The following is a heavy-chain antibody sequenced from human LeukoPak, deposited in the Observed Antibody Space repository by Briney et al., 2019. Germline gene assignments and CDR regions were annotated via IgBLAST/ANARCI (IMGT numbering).Heavy chain of an antibody. CDR1: GGSFSGYY. J-gene: IGHJ4*02. CDR3: ARHGNTIFGVVTDYYFDY. CDR2: INHSGST. Sequence: SETLSLTCAVYGGSFSGYYWSWIRQPPGKGLEWIGEINHSGSTNYNPSLKSQVTISVDTSKNQFSLKLSSVTAADTAVYYCARHGNTIFGVVTDYYFDYWGQGTLVTVSS. D-gene: IGHD3-3*01. V-gene: IGHV4-34*01.